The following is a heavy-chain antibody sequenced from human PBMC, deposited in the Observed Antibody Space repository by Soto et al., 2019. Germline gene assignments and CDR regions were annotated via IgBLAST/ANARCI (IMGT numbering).Heavy chain of an antibody. V-gene: IGHV3-30-3*01. CDR1: EFSFSSYA. Sequence: VGSLRLSGTASEFSFSSYAMHWIRQSPGKGLEWVAVISFNGNSLHYADSVKDRFTISRDNSKSTLYLQMNNMRTEDTAVYYCARTFDTITYYFDYWGQGTLVTVSS. D-gene: IGHD3-9*01. J-gene: IGHJ4*02. CDR2: ISFNGNSL. CDR3: ARTFDTITYYFDY.